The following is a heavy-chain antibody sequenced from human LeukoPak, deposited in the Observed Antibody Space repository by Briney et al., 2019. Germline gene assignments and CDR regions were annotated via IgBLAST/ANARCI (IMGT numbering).Heavy chain of an antibody. J-gene: IGHJ3*02. CDR2: VRNKVYTYST. CDR1: GFTFSDYY. Sequence: PGGSLRLSCAASGFTFSDYYMDWVRQTPGKGLEWVGRVRNKVYTYSTEYAASVKGRFTISRDDSKNSLYLQMNNLKTEDTAVYYCARGHNSFDIWGRGTMVTVSS. CDR3: ARGHNSFDI. V-gene: IGHV3-72*01.